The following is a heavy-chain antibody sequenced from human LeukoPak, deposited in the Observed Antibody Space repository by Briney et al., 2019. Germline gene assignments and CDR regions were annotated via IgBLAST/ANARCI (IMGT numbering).Heavy chain of an antibody. CDR3: AKDLSSSWYQYYFDY. J-gene: IGHJ4*02. Sequence: GGSLRLSCAASGFTFSSYAMSWVRQAPGKGLEWVSAISGSGGSTYYADSVKGRFTISRDNSKNTLYLQMNSLRTEDTAVYYCAKDLSSSWYQYYFDYWGQGTLVTVSS. CDR2: ISGSGGST. V-gene: IGHV3-23*01. D-gene: IGHD6-13*01. CDR1: GFTFSSYA.